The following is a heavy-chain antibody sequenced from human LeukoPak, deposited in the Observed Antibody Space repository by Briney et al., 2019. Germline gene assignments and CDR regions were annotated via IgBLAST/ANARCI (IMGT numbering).Heavy chain of an antibody. D-gene: IGHD6-6*01. V-gene: IGHV4-4*07. CDR3: ARLQYSSSYYYYYYMDV. CDR2: IYTSGST. CDR1: GGSISSYY. J-gene: IGHJ6*03. Sequence: SETLSLTCTVSGGSISSYYWSWIRQPAGKGLEWIGRIYTSGSTTYNPSLKSRVTISVDTSKNQFSLKLSSVTAADTAVYYCARLQYSSSYYYYYYMDVWGKGTTVTVSS.